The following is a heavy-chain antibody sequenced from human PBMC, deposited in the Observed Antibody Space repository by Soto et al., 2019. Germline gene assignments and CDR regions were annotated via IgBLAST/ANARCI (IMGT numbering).Heavy chain of an antibody. CDR1: GFTFTSSA. D-gene: IGHD2-15*01. J-gene: IGHJ4*02. CDR3: AADREWWLPRY. V-gene: IGHV1-58*01. CDR2: IVVGSGNT. Sequence: SVKVSCKASGFTFTSSAVQWVRQARGQRLEWIGWIVVGSGNTNYAQKFQERVTITRDMSTSTAYMELSSLRSADTAVYYCAADREWWLPRYWGQGTLVTVSS.